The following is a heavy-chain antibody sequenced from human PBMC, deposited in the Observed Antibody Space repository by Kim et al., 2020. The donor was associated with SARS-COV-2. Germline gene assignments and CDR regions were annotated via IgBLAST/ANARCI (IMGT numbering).Heavy chain of an antibody. Sequence: GGSLRLSCAASGFTFSSYWMSWVRQAPGKGLEWVANIKQDGSEKYYVDSVKGRFTISRDNAKNSLYLQMNSLRAEDTAVYYCARWGLGNYDILTGYYSDYYFDYWGQGTLVTVSS. CDR3: ARWGLGNYDILTGYYSDYYFDY. CDR2: IKQDGSEK. D-gene: IGHD3-9*01. V-gene: IGHV3-7*01. CDR1: GFTFSSYW. J-gene: IGHJ4*02.